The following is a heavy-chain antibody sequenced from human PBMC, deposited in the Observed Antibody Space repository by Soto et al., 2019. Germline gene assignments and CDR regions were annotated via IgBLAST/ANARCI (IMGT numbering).Heavy chain of an antibody. V-gene: IGHV3-21*01. D-gene: IGHD3-3*01. J-gene: IGHJ6*02. CDR3: AKEVWSGPMDV. CDR2: ISSSSSYI. Sequence: PGGSLRLSCAASGFTFSSYSMNWFRQAPGKGLEWVSSISSSSSYIYYADSVKGRFTISRDNAKNSLYLQMNSLRAEDTAVYYCAKEVWSGPMDVWGQGTTVTVSS. CDR1: GFTFSSYS.